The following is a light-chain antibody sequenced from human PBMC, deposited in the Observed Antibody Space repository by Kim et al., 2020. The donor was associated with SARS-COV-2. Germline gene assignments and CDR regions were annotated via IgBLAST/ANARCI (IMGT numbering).Light chain of an antibody. CDR1: QSINIY. Sequence: ETVLTQSPATLSLSPGERATLSCRASQSINIYLAWYQQKPGQAPRLLIYDASNRATGIPARFSGSGSGTDFTLTISSLEPEDFAVYCCQQRKNWPPLTFGGGTKVDIK. V-gene: IGKV3-11*01. CDR2: DAS. J-gene: IGKJ4*01. CDR3: QQRKNWPPLT.